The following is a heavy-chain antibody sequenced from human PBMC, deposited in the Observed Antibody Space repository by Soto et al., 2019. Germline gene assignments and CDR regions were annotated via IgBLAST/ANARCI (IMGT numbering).Heavy chain of an antibody. CDR3: ARLLAAAGLIDY. J-gene: IGHJ4*02. Sequence: GPSVKVSCKASGGTFSSYAVSWVRQAPGQGLEWMGGIIPIFGTANYAQKFQGRVTITADKSTSTAYMELSSLRSEDTAVYYCARLLAAAGLIDYWGQGTLVTVSS. CDR2: IIPIFGTA. D-gene: IGHD6-13*01. CDR1: GGTFSSYA. V-gene: IGHV1-69*06.